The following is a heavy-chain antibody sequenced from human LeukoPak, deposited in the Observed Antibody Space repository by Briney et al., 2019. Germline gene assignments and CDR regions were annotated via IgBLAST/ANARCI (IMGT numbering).Heavy chain of an antibody. V-gene: IGHV4-31*03. CDR3: ARTEGAGLNSWYFDL. Sequence: SETLSLSCTVSGGSISSGDYYWSWIRQHPVKGLEWIGNIYHTGTTYYNPSLKSRGIMSVDTSNNQYSLRLSSVSAADTAVYYCARTEGAGLNSWYFDLWGRGTLVTVSS. CDR2: IYHTGTT. J-gene: IGHJ2*01. D-gene: IGHD1-26*01. CDR1: GGSISSGDYY.